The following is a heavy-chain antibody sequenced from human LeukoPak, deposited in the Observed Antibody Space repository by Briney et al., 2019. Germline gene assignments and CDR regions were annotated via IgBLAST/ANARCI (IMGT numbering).Heavy chain of an antibody. Sequence: GGSLRLSCAASGFTFSSYAMHWVRQAPGKGLEWVAVISYDGSNKYYADSVKGRFTISRDNSKNTLYLQMNSLRAEDTAVYYCARQRELWQALDYWGQGTLVTVSS. D-gene: IGHD1-26*01. CDR2: ISYDGSNK. CDR1: GFTFSSYA. J-gene: IGHJ4*02. CDR3: ARQRELWQALDY. V-gene: IGHV3-30-3*01.